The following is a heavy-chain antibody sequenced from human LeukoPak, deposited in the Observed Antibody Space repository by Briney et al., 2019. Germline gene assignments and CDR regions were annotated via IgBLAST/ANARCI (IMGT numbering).Heavy chain of an antibody. CDR1: EFPFSNYG. CDR2: INHSGST. D-gene: IGHD2-15*01. CDR3: ARLLYCSGGSCYPFDY. V-gene: IGHV4-34*01. Sequence: PAGSLRLSCAASEFPFSNYGMSWVRQPPGKGLEWIGEINHSGSTNYNPSLKSRVTISVDTSKNQFSLKLSSVTAADTAVYYCARLLYCSGGSCYPFDYWGQGTLVTVSS. J-gene: IGHJ4*02.